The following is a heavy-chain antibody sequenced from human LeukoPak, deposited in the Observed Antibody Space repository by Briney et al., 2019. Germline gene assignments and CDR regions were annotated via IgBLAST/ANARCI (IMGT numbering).Heavy chain of an antibody. CDR3: AKAGRGWYYFDY. J-gene: IGHJ4*02. V-gene: IGHV3-23*01. CDR1: GFTFSSYA. Sequence: PGGSLRLSCAASGFTFSSYAMSWVRQAPGKGLEWVSAISGSGGSTYYADSVKGRFTISRDNSKNTLYLQMNSLRAGDTAVYYCAKAGRGWYYFDYWGQGTLVTVSS. D-gene: IGHD3-10*01. CDR2: ISGSGGST.